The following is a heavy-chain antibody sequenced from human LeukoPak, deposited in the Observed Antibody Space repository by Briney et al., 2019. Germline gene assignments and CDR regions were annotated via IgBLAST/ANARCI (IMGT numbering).Heavy chain of an antibody. J-gene: IGHJ3*01. D-gene: IGHD1-14*01. V-gene: IGHV3-7*01. CDR1: GFTFSSYW. CDR3: ARESDHSVSQVDFDL. Sequence: GGSLRLSCAASGFTFSSYWMSWVRQAPGRGLEWVATIRQDGSQKYYLDSVKGRFTISRDNAKNSLYLQMNSLRAEDTAVYYCARESDHSVSQVDFDLWGQGTMVTVSS. CDR2: IRQDGSQK.